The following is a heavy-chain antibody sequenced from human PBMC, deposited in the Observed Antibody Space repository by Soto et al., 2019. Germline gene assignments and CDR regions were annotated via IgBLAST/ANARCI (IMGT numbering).Heavy chain of an antibody. V-gene: IGHV6-1*01. CDR3: ASGRWSTFDY. D-gene: IGHD2-15*01. CDR2: TYYRSKWYN. J-gene: IGHJ4*02. Sequence: PSQTLSLTCAVSGDSVSSNNIAWNWLGQSPWRGLEWLGRTYYRSKWYNEYAVSVRSRITINLDTSKNQFSLQLNSVTPEDTAVYYCASGRWSTFDYWGQGAQVTVSS. CDR1: GDSVSSNNIA.